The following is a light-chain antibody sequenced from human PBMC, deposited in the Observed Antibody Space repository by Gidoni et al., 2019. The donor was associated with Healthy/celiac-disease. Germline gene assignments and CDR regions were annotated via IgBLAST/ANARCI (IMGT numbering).Light chain of an antibody. CDR3: QQRST. Sequence: EIVLTQSPSTLSLSPGERATLSCRASQSVSSYLAWYQHKPVQAPRLLIFDASNRATGIPARFSGSGSGTDLILNIRSLELEDFEVYYCQQRSTFGEGTKLEIK. J-gene: IGKJ2*01. CDR1: QSVSSY. V-gene: IGKV3-11*01. CDR2: DAS.